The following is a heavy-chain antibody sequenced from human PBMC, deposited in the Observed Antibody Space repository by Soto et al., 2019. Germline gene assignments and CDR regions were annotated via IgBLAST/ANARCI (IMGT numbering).Heavy chain of an antibody. D-gene: IGHD3-9*01. CDR3: ARRLIRYFDWLEEHNYGMAV. V-gene: IGHV1-3*01. Sequence: ASVKVSCKASGYTFTSYAMHSVRQSTGQRLEWMGWINAGNGNTKYSQKFQGRVTITRDTSASTAYMELSSLRSEDTAVYYCARRLIRYFDWLEEHNYGMAVWGKGTTVPVSS. CDR1: GYTFTSYA. CDR2: INAGNGNT. J-gene: IGHJ6*04.